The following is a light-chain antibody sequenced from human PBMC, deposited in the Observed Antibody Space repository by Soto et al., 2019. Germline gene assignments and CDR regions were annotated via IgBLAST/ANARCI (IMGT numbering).Light chain of an antibody. V-gene: IGLV1-40*01. Sequence: QSVLTQPPSVSGAPGQRVTISCTGSSSNIGAGYDVHWYQQLPGTAPKLLIYGNSNRPSGVPDRFSGSKSGTSASLAITGLQAEDEADYYCQSYDSSLSCLFGTGTKVTVL. J-gene: IGLJ1*01. CDR2: GNS. CDR3: QSYDSSLSCL. CDR1: SSNIGAGYD.